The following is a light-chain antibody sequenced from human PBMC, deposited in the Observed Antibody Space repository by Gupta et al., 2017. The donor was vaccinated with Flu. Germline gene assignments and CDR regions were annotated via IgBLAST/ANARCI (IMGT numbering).Light chain of an antibody. J-gene: IGLJ1*01. CDR2: SSN. CDR3: AAWDDSLNAYV. CDR1: SSNIGSNT. Sequence: QSVLTQPPSASGTPGQRVTISCSGSSSNIGSNTVNWYQQLPGTAPKLLIYSSNQRPSGVPDRFSGSKSGTSASLAISGLQSEDDADYYCAAWDDSLNAYVFGTGTKVTVL. V-gene: IGLV1-44*01.